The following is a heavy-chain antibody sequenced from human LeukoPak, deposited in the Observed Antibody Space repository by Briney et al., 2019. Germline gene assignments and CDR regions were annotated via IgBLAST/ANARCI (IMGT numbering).Heavy chain of an antibody. Sequence: GGSLRLSCAASGFTFSSYSMNWVRQAPGKGLEWVSSISSSSSYIYYADSVKGRFTISRDNAKNSLYLQMNSLRAEDTAVYYCARGRAFGGVSDYWGQGTLVTVSS. D-gene: IGHD3-16*01. J-gene: IGHJ4*02. CDR3: ARGRAFGGVSDY. V-gene: IGHV3-21*01. CDR1: GFTFSSYS. CDR2: ISSSSSYI.